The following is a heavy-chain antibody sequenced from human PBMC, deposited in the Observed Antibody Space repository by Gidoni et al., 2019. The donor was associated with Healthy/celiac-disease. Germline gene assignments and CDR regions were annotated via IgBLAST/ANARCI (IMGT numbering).Heavy chain of an antibody. CDR3: ASLKKDIVVVPAAAYGMDV. CDR2: IYTSGST. Sequence: QVQLQESGPGLVKPSETLSLTCPVSGGSISSYYWSWIRQPAGKGLEWIGRIYTSGSTNYNPSLKSRVTMSVDTSKNQCSLKLSSVTAADTAVYYCASLKKDIVVVPAAAYGMDVWGQGTTVTVSS. D-gene: IGHD2-2*01. J-gene: IGHJ6*02. CDR1: GGSISSYY. V-gene: IGHV4-4*07.